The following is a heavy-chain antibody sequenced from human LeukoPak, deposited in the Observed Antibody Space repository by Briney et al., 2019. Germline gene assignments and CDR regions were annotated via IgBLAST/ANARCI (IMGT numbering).Heavy chain of an antibody. CDR1: GLTFSSYW. Sequence: GGSLRLSCAASGLTFSSYWMHWVRQAPGKGLVWVSRINSDGSSTTYADSVKGRFTISRDNSKNTLYLQMNSLRAEDTAVYYCAKDLDDYGDRMLDYWGQGTLVTVSS. D-gene: IGHD4-17*01. CDR2: INSDGSST. CDR3: AKDLDDYGDRMLDY. J-gene: IGHJ4*02. V-gene: IGHV3-74*01.